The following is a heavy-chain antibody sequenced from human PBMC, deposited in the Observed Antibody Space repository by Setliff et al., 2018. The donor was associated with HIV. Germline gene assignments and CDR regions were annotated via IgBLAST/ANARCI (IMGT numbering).Heavy chain of an antibody. CDR3: ARVRTSYNFWVGDVFDP. D-gene: IGHD1-1*01. J-gene: IGHJ5*02. CDR1: GYTFNNYA. CDR2: INTNTGYP. V-gene: IGHV7-4-1*02. Sequence: ASVKVSCKASGYTFNNYALYWVRQDPGQGLEWMGWINTNTGYPTYAQAFRGRFVFSLDTSVSTAYLEISSLEAEDTAVYFCARVRTSYNFWVGDVFDPWGQGTLVTVSS.